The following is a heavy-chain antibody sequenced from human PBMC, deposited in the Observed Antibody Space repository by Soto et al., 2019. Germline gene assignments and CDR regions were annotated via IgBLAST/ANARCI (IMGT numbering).Heavy chain of an antibody. CDR3: ATSRPFEY. J-gene: IGHJ4*02. CDR1: GFTFSSYW. V-gene: IGHV3-7*01. CDR2: IKQDGSEK. D-gene: IGHD6-13*01. Sequence: VQLVESGGGVVQPGRSLRLSCAASGFTFSSYWMNWVRQAPGKGLEWVANIKQDGSEKYDVDSAKGRFTISRDNAKNSLYLQMNSLSAEDTAIYYCATSRPFEYWGQGTLVTVSS.